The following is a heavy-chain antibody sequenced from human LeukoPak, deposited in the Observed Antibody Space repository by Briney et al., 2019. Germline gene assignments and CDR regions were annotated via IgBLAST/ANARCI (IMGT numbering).Heavy chain of an antibody. CDR2: INHSGST. CDR3: ARDGDY. CDR1: GGSFSGYY. Sequence: PSETLSLTCAVYGGSFSGYYWSWIRKPPGKGLEWIGEINHSGSTNYNPSLKSRVTISVDTSKNQFSLKLSSVTAADTAVYYCARDGDYLGQGTLVTVSS. V-gene: IGHV4-34*01. J-gene: IGHJ4*02.